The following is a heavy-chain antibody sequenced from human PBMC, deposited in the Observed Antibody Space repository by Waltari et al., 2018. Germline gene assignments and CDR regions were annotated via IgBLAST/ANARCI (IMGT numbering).Heavy chain of an antibody. CDR3: ARIYYYDSSGYYGFDY. CDR1: GGTFSSYA. V-gene: IGHV1-69*14. D-gene: IGHD3-22*01. J-gene: IGHJ4*02. CDR2: IIPIFGPA. Sequence: QVQLVQSGAAVKKPGSSVKVSCKASGGTFSSYAISWVRQAPGQGLGWMGGIIPIFGPANYEQKCQGRGTITADKSTSTAYMERSSLRSEDTAVYYCARIYYYDSSGYYGFDYWGQGTLVTVSS.